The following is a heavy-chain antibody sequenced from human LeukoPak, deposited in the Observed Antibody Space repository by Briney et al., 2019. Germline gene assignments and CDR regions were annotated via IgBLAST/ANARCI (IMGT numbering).Heavy chain of an antibody. V-gene: IGHV4-30-4*01. CDR1: GGSISSGDYY. CDR2: INHSGST. Sequence: SSQTLSLTCTVSGGSISSGDYYWSWIRQPPGKGLEWIGEINHSGSTNYNPSLKSRVTISVDTSKNQFSLKLSSVTAADTAVYYCARESYDILTGYFWRKFDYWGQGTLVTVSS. J-gene: IGHJ4*02. CDR3: ARESYDILTGYFWRKFDY. D-gene: IGHD3-9*01.